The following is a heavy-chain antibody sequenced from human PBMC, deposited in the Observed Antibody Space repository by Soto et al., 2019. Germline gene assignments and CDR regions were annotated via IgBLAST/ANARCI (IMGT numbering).Heavy chain of an antibody. CDR2: IWHDGNNK. CDR1: GFAFSNYG. V-gene: IGHV3-33*01. J-gene: IGHJ6*02. D-gene: IGHD1-26*01. Sequence: GGSLRLSCAASGFAFSNYGIRFFRHSPCKWREWVAIIWHDGNNKYYADSVRGRFIISRDNSKNRLYLQMNSLRAEDTAVYYCASDLVGASDSYGLDVWGQGTPVTVSS. CDR3: ASDLVGASDSYGLDV.